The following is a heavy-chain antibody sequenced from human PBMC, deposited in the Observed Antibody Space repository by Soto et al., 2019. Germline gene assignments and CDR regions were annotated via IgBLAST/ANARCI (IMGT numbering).Heavy chain of an antibody. CDR1: GGTFSSYA. D-gene: IGHD6-13*01. CDR2: IIPIFGTA. CDR3: ARASSSGWWSRGCPFRHYYRMDL. J-gene: IGHJ6*02. Sequence: SVKVSCEASGGTFSSYAISWVRQAPGQGLEWMGGIIPIFGTANYAQKFQGRVTITADKSTSTAYMELSSLRSEDTAVYYCARASSSGWWSRGCPFRHYYRMDLWGQGT. V-gene: IGHV1-69*06.